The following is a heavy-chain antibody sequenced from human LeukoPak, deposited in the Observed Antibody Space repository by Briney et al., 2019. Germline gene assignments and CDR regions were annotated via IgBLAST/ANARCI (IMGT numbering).Heavy chain of an antibody. CDR2: INHSGST. V-gene: IGHV4-34*01. D-gene: IGHD3-16*02. J-gene: IGHJ5*02. Sequence: SETLSLTCAVYGGSFSGYYWSWIRQPPGKGLGWIGEINHSGSTNYNPSLKSRVTISVDTSKNQFSLKLSSVTAADTAVYYCARGRGVWGSYRYTFNWFDPWGQGTLVTVSS. CDR3: ARGRGVWGSYRYTFNWFDP. CDR1: GGSFSGYY.